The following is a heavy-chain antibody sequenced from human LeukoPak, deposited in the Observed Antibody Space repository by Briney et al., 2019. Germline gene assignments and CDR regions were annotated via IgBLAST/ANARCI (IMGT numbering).Heavy chain of an antibody. Sequence: PGGSLRLSCAASGFTFSSYSMNWVRQAPGKGLEWVSSISSSSSYIYYADSVKGRFTISRDNSKNTLYLQMNSLRAEDTAVYYCARDFSEQYYDFWSGYDYWGQGTLVTVSS. CDR2: ISSSSSYI. V-gene: IGHV3-21*01. D-gene: IGHD3-3*01. J-gene: IGHJ4*02. CDR3: ARDFSEQYYDFWSGYDY. CDR1: GFTFSSYS.